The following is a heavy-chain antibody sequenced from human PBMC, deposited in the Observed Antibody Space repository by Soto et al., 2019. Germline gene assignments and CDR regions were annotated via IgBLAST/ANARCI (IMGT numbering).Heavy chain of an antibody. Sequence: PSETLSLTCTVSGGSISSSSYYWGWIRQPPGKGLEWIGSIYYSGYTYYNPSLKSRVTISVDTSKNQFSLKLTSVTAADTAVYYCARDKITGLFDYWGQGTXVTVSS. D-gene: IGHD3-10*01. J-gene: IGHJ4*02. V-gene: IGHV4-39*07. CDR2: IYYSGYT. CDR3: ARDKITGLFDY. CDR1: GGSISSSSYY.